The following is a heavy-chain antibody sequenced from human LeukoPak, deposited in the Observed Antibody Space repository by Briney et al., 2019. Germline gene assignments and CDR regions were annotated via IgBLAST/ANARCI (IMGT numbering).Heavy chain of an antibody. D-gene: IGHD5-24*01. CDR3: ARMAEEGTSWLDP. V-gene: IGHV4-4*07. Sequence: SETLCLTCTVSGGSISSYYWSWIRQPAGKGLEWIGRIYTSGSTNYNPSLKSRVTMSVDTSKNQFSLKLNSVTAADTAVYYCARMAEEGTSWLDPWGQGTQVTVSS. CDR2: IYTSGST. CDR1: GGSISSYY. J-gene: IGHJ5*02.